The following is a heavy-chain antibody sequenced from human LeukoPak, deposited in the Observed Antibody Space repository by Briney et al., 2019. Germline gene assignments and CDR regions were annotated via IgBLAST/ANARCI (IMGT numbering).Heavy chain of an antibody. V-gene: IGHV3-48*01. CDR2: ISSSSSNI. CDR1: GFTFSYYS. CDR3: ARGPRGYDSSGYPEFFQH. D-gene: IGHD3-22*01. J-gene: IGHJ1*01. Sequence: PGGSLKLSCEASGFTFSYYSMNWVRQAPGKGLEWVSYISSSSSNIYYADSVKGRFTISRDNAKNSLYLQMNSLRAEDTAVYYCARGPRGYDSSGYPEFFQHWGQGTLVTVSS.